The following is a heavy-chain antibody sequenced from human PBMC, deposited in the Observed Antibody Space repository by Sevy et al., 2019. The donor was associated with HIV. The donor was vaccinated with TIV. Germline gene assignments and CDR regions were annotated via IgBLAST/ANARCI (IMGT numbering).Heavy chain of an antibody. J-gene: IGHJ4*02. Sequence: GGFLRLSCAASTFTFSDYYMTWIRQAPGKGLESVSYISSRGSHIYYADSVKGRFTISRDNAKNSLYLQMNSLRAEDTAVYYCARVPNNYGAYYFDYWGQGTLVTVSS. V-gene: IGHV3-11*01. CDR3: ARVPNNYGAYYFDY. D-gene: IGHD5-18*01. CDR2: ISSRGSHI. CDR1: TFTFSDYY.